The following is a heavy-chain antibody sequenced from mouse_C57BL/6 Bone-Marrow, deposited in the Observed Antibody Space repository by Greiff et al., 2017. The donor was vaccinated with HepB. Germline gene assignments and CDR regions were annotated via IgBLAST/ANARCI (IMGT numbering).Heavy chain of an antibody. CDR2: ISYSGST. D-gene: IGHD3-3*01. CDR1: GYSITSGYD. Sequence: EVKVEESGPGMVKPSQSLSLTCTVTGYSITSGYDWHWIRHFPGNKLEWMGYISYSGSTNYNPSLKSRISITHDTSKNHFFLKLNSVTTEDTATYYCARDGGWGFAYWGQGTLVTVSA. V-gene: IGHV3-1*01. CDR3: ARDGGWGFAY. J-gene: IGHJ3*01.